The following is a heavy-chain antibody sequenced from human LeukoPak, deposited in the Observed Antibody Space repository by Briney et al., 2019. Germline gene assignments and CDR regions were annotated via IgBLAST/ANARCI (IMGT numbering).Heavy chain of an antibody. CDR2: IYTSGNT. V-gene: IGHV4-4*09. CDR1: RGSTSNYF. J-gene: IGHJ4*02. CDR3: TRGFLQIDY. Sequence: SETLSLTCTVSRGSTSNYFWTWIRQPPGKGLEWIGCIYTSGNTNYNPSLESRVTMTVDTSKNQFSLRLNSVTAADTAVYYCTRGFLQIDYWGQGTLVTVSS.